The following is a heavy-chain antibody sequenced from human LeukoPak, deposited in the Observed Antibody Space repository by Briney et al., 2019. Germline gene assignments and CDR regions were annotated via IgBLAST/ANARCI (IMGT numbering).Heavy chain of an antibody. V-gene: IGHV3-23*01. Sequence: GGSLRLSCTASGFIFNNYAMTWVRQAPGKGLEWVSTISGSGANTYYADSVKGRFTISRDNSKNTLYLQMNSLRAEDTAVYYCAKTKGDGSSWSYYFDYWGQGTLVTVSS. CDR2: ISGSGANT. CDR1: GFIFNNYA. J-gene: IGHJ4*02. D-gene: IGHD6-13*01. CDR3: AKTKGDGSSWSYYFDY.